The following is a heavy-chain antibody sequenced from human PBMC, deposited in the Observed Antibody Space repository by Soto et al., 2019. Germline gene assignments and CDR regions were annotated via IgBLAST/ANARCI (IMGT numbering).Heavy chain of an antibody. J-gene: IGHJ4*02. D-gene: IGHD6-6*01. Sequence: QVQLQQWGAGLLKPSETLSLTCAVYGGSFSGYYWSWIRQPPGKGLEWIGEINHSGSTNYNPSLMSRVTISVDTSTNQFSLKLSSVTAADTAVYYCARRLSIAARPDTYYFDYWGQGTLVTVSS. CDR3: ARRLSIAARPDTYYFDY. CDR1: GGSFSGYY. V-gene: IGHV4-34*01. CDR2: INHSGST.